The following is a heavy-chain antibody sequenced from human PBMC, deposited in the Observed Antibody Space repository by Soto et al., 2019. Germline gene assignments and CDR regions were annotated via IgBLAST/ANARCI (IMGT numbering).Heavy chain of an antibody. CDR3: ARDYYCSGGSCYSGIAY. Sequence: GESLKISCAASGFTFSSYAMHWVRQAPGKGLEWVAVISYDGSNKYYADSVKGRFTISRDNSKNTLYLQMNSLRAEDTAVYYCARDYYCSGGSCYSGIAYWGQGTLVTVSS. J-gene: IGHJ4*02. D-gene: IGHD2-15*01. V-gene: IGHV3-30-3*01. CDR2: ISYDGSNK. CDR1: GFTFSSYA.